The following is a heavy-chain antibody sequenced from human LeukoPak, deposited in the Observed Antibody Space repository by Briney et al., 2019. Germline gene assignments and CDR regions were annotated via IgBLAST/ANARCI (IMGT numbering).Heavy chain of an antibody. D-gene: IGHD6-13*01. Sequence: GGSLRLSCAASGFTFSRHWMSWVRQAPGKGLGWVANLKQDGNEIHYVDSVKGRFTISRDNAKNSLYLQMDSLRAEDTAVYYCAGDHPAAGLIFDYWGQGTLVTVSS. CDR3: AGDHPAAGLIFDY. CDR1: GFTFSRHW. CDR2: LKQDGNEI. J-gene: IGHJ4*02. V-gene: IGHV3-7*03.